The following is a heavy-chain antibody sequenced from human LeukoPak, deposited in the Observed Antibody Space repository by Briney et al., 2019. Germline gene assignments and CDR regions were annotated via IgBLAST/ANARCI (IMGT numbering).Heavy chain of an antibody. Sequence: GGSLRLSCAASGFTFSSYSMNWVCQAPGKGLEWVSSISSSSSYIYYADSVKGRFTISRDNAKNSLYLQMNSLRAEDTAVYYCAELGITMIGGVWGKGTTVTISS. D-gene: IGHD3-10*02. CDR2: ISSSSSYI. CDR1: GFTFSSYS. V-gene: IGHV3-21*01. CDR3: AELGITMIGGV. J-gene: IGHJ6*04.